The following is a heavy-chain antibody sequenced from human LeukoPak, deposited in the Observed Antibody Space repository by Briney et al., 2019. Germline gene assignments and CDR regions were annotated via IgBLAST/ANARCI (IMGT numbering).Heavy chain of an antibody. CDR1: GGSISSGGYS. Sequence: SETLSLTCAVSGGSISSGGYSWSWIRQPPGKGLEWIGYIYHSGSTYYNPSLKSRVTISVDRSKNQFSLKLSSVTAADTAVYYCARDPGYDFWSGYGTSGWFDPWGQGTLVTVSS. CDR2: IYHSGST. V-gene: IGHV4-30-2*01. D-gene: IGHD3-3*01. CDR3: ARDPGYDFWSGYGTSGWFDP. J-gene: IGHJ5*02.